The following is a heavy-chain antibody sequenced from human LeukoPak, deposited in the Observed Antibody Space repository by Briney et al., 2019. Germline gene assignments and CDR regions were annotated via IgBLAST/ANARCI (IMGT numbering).Heavy chain of an antibody. J-gene: IGHJ4*02. V-gene: IGHV3-30*02. Sequence: GGSLRLSCAASGFTFSSYGMHWVRQAPGKGLEWVAVIWYGGSNKYYADSVKGRFTISRDNSKNTLYLQMNSLRAEDTAVYYCAKDRSPHSSSPLDWGQGTLVTVSS. D-gene: IGHD6-6*01. CDR2: IWYGGSNK. CDR1: GFTFSSYG. CDR3: AKDRSPHSSSPLD.